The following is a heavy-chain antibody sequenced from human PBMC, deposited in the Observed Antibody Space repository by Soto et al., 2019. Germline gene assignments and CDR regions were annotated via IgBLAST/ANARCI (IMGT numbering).Heavy chain of an antibody. CDR3: ARCYGSGSSYYYYYGMDV. CDR2: IYHSGST. V-gene: IGHV4-4*02. Sequence: SETLSLTCAVSGGSISGSNWWRWVRQPPGKGLEWIGEIYHSGSTNYNPSLKSQVTISVDKSKKQFSLKLSTVTAADTAVYYCARCYGSGSSYYYYYGMDVWGQGTTVTVSS. CDR1: GGSISGSNW. D-gene: IGHD3-10*01. J-gene: IGHJ6*02.